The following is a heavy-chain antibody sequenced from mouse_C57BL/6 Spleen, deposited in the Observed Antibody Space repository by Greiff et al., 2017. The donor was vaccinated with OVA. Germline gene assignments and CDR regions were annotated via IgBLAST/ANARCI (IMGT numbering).Heavy chain of an antibody. D-gene: IGHD1-1*01. J-gene: IGHJ3*01. Sequence: VKLQESGPELVKPGASVKISCKASGYTFTDYYINWVKQRPGQGLEWIGWIFPGSGSTYYNEKFKGKATLTVDKSSSTAYMLLSSLTSEDSAVYFCARNYYGSSYVLAYWGQGTLVTVSA. V-gene: IGHV1-75*01. CDR3: ARNYYGSSYVLAY. CDR1: GYTFTDYY. CDR2: IFPGSGST.